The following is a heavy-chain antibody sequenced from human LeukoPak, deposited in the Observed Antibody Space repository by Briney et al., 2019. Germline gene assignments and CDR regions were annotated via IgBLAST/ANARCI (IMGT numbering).Heavy chain of an antibody. CDR2: IYPGDSDT. Sequence: HGESLKISCKGSGYSFTSYWIGWVRQMPGKGLEWMGIIYPGDSDTRYSPSFQGQVTISADKSISTAYLQWSSLKASDTAMYYCARTYYDILTGYGPTGGEADYWGQGTLVTVSS. D-gene: IGHD3-9*01. CDR1: GYSFTSYW. V-gene: IGHV5-51*01. CDR3: ARTYYDILTGYGPTGGEADY. J-gene: IGHJ4*02.